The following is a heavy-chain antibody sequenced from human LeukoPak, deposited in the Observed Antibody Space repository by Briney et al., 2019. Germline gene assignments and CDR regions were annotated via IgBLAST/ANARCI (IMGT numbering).Heavy chain of an antibody. CDR3: ARRYCSSTSCNPYFFDY. CDR2: ISDSGDST. D-gene: IGHD2-2*01. V-gene: IGHV3-23*01. J-gene: IGHJ4*02. CDR1: AFTLNNYG. Sequence: GRSRRLSCTASAFTLNNYGMNWVSQAPGKGLEWVSGISDSGDSTYYADSVKGRFTISRDSSKNTVSLQMSSLKASDTAMYYCARRYCSSTSCNPYFFDYWGQGTLVTVSS.